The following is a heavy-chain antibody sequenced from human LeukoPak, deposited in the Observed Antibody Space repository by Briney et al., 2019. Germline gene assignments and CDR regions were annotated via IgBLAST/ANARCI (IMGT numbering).Heavy chain of an antibody. J-gene: IGHJ4*02. D-gene: IGHD1-26*01. V-gene: IGHV3-23*01. CDR2: ISGSGGST. CDR1: GFTFSSYA. CDR3: AKLSGSYGSIFLDY. Sequence: PGGSLRLSRAASGFTFSSYAMSWVRQAPGKGLEWVSAISGSGGSTYYADSVKGRFTISRDNSKNTLYLQMNSLRAEDTAVYYCAKLSGSYGSIFLDYWGQGTLVTVSS.